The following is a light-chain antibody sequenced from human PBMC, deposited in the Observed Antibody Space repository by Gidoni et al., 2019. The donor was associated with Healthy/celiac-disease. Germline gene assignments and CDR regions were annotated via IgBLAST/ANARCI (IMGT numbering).Light chain of an antibody. J-gene: IGLJ2*01. CDR3: CSYAGSSTFVV. CDR1: SSDVRSYNL. V-gene: IGLV2-23*01. CDR2: EGS. Sequence: QSALTQPASVSGSPGQSITISCTGTSSDVRSYNLVSWYQQHPGKAPKLMIYEGSKRPSGVSNRFSGSKSGSTASLTISGLQAEDEADYYCCSYAGSSTFVVFGGGTKLTVL.